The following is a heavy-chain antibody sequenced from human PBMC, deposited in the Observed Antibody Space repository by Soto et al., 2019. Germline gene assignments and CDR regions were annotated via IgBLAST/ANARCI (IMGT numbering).Heavy chain of an antibody. Sequence: EVQLVESGGGLVQPGGSLRISCAASGFTFSTYEMNWVRQAPGKGLEWISYISNSGVTMYNAQSVKGRFTISRDNAENSLHLKMNSLKAEDTAVYYCARAFSGSYHRYFHDWGQGTLVTVSS. V-gene: IGHV3-48*03. CDR3: ARAFSGSYHRYFHD. D-gene: IGHD1-26*01. J-gene: IGHJ1*01. CDR2: ISNSGVTM. CDR1: GFTFSTYE.